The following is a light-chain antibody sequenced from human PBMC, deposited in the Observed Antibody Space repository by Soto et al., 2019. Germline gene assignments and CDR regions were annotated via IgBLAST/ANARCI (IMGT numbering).Light chain of an antibody. V-gene: IGLV2-14*01. CDR3: NSNSSTSFYV. J-gene: IGLJ1*01. Sequence: QSVLAQPASVSGSPGQSITISCTGSGSDIATFNYVSWYQQYPGKAPKLLIYQVTSRASGVSHRFSGSKSGNTAALTISGVKPEDEAEDSCNSNSSTSFYVFGTGTKVT. CDR1: GSDIATFNY. CDR2: QVT.